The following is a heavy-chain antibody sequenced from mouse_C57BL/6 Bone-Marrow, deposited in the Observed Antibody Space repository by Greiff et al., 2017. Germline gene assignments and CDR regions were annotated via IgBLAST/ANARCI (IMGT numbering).Heavy chain of an antibody. CDR2: IDPEDGET. V-gene: IGHV14-2*01. J-gene: IGHJ2*01. D-gene: IGHD2-10*02. CDR1: GFNINDYY. Sequence: VQLKESGAELVKPGASVKLSCTASGFNINDYYMHWVKQRTEQGLEWIGRIDPEDGETKYAPKFQGKATITADTSSTTAYLQLSSLRSEDTAVYYCARRMGNSSYYFDYWGQGTTLTVSS. CDR3: ARRMGNSSYYFDY.